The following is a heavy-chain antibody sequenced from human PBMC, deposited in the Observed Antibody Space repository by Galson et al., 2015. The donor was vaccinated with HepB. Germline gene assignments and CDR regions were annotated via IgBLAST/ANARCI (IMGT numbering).Heavy chain of an antibody. CDR3: ARDSSVRGSFAY. CDR1: GLTFSRST. Sequence: SLRLSCAASGLTFSRSTMHWVRQAPGKGLEWVAFISYDGTDKYYADSVKGRFTISRDNSKNTLYLQMNSLGTEDTAIYFCARDSSVRGSFAYWGQGTLVTVSS. D-gene: IGHD2-2*01. V-gene: IGHV3-30*04. CDR2: ISYDGTDK. J-gene: IGHJ4*02.